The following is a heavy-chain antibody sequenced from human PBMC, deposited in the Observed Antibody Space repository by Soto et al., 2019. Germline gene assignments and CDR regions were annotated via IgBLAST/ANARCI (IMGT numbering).Heavy chain of an antibody. D-gene: IGHD2-2*01. CDR2: ISAYNGNT. J-gene: IGHJ6*02. V-gene: IGHV1-18*01. Sequence: QVQLVQSGAEVKKPGASVKVSCKASGYTFTSYGISWVRQAPGQGLEWMGWISAYNGNTNYAQKLQGRVTMTTDTSTSTAYMELRSVRSDDTAVYYCARDGYCSSTSCHLYGMDVWGQGTTVTVSS. CDR1: GYTFTSYG. CDR3: ARDGYCSSTSCHLYGMDV.